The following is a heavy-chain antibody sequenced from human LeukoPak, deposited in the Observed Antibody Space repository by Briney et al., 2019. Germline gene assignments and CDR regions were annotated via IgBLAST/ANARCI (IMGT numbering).Heavy chain of an antibody. CDR2: IIPIFGTA. CDR1: GGTFSSYA. D-gene: IGHD6-13*01. CDR3: ASPTSRAAGTFHFQH. V-gene: IGHV1-69*01. J-gene: IGHJ1*01. Sequence: GASVKVSCKASGGTFSSYAISWVRQAPGQGPEWMGGIIPIFGTANYAQKFQGRVTITADESTSTAYMELSSLRSEDTAVYYCASPTSRAAGTFHFQHWGQGTLVTVSS.